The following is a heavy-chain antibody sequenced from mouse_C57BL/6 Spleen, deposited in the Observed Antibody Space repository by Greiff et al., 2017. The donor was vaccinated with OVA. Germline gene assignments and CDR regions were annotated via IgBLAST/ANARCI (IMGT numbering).Heavy chain of an antibody. CDR3: ARDSPYYTPDY. D-gene: IGHD2-12*01. J-gene: IGHJ2*01. CDR2: ISDGGSYT. CDR1: GFTFSSYA. Sequence: EVQGVESGGGLVKPGGSLKLSCAASGFTFSSYAMSWVRQTPEKRLEWVATISDGGSYTYYPDNVKGRFTISRDNAKNNLYLQMSHLKSEDTAMYYCARDSPYYTPDYWGQGTTLTVSS. V-gene: IGHV5-4*01.